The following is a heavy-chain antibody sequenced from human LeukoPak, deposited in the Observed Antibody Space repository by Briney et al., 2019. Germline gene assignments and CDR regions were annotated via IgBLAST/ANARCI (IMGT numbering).Heavy chain of an antibody. CDR2: IKQDETEK. CDR1: GFTFSNFW. D-gene: IGHD5-18*01. V-gene: IGHV3-7*01. J-gene: IGHJ4*02. Sequence: GGSLRLSCTASGFTFSNFWMGWVRQAPGKGLEWVANIKQDETEKFYLGSVKGRFTISRDNAKNSLYLQMNSLRAEDTAVYYCARDHMDTAMVTYFDYWGQGTLVTVSS. CDR3: ARDHMDTAMVTYFDY.